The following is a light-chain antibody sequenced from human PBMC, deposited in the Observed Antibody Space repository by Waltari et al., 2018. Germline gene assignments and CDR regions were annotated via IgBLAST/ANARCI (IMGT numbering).Light chain of an antibody. Sequence: SSELTQDPAVSVALGQTVRITCQGNSLRGHYPGWFQQTPGQAPVLGIYAKNKRPSGVPDRFSGSTSGNTASLTITGAQADDEAVYFCASRDTNGKRYVFGTGTKVTVL. CDR3: ASRDTNGKRYV. V-gene: IGLV3-19*01. CDR2: AKN. CDR1: SLRGHY. J-gene: IGLJ1*01.